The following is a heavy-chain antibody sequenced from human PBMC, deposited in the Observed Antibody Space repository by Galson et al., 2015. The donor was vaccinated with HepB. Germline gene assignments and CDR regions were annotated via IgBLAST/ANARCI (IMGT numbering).Heavy chain of an antibody. Sequence: SLRLSCATSGFTFSSYSMNWVRQAPGKGLEWVSSISSTSRYTYFADSVKGRFSISRDNAENSLYLQMNSLRAEDTAVYFCARDRFIDYSGGWPLFDQWGQGTLVTVSS. J-gene: IGHJ4*02. CDR1: GFTFSSYS. CDR2: ISSTSRYT. V-gene: IGHV3-21*01. D-gene: IGHD6-19*01. CDR3: ARDRFIDYSGGWPLFDQ.